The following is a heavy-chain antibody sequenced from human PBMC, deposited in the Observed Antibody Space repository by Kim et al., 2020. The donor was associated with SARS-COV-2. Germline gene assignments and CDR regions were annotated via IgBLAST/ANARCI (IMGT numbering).Heavy chain of an antibody. Sequence: SGPTLVKPTQTLSLTCTFSGFSLTTPGVGVGWIRQPPGRALEWLALIYWHDDKRYSPSLKTRLTITQVTSNNQVVLTMTNMDPVDTGTYYCVHRPERDLVGYYFDYWGQGTL. CDR2: IYWHDDK. CDR1: GFSLTTPGVG. J-gene: IGHJ4*02. D-gene: IGHD1-26*01. V-gene: IGHV2-5*01. CDR3: VHRPERDLVGYYFDY.